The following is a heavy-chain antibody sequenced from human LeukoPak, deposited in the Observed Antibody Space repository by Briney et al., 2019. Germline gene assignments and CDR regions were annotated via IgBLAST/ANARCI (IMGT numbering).Heavy chain of an antibody. CDR1: GGSIRSGDYY. D-gene: IGHD3-10*01. CDR2: YTASP. Sequence: PSETLSLTCTVSGGSIRSGDYYWSWLRQPPGKGLEWIGYTASPYHNPPLKSRVTISMDTSKNQISLKLDSVTASDTAVYYRARSTNHDASGSYYFDSWGQGILVTVTS. V-gene: IGHV4-30-4*01. CDR3: ARSTNHDASGSYYFDS. J-gene: IGHJ4*02.